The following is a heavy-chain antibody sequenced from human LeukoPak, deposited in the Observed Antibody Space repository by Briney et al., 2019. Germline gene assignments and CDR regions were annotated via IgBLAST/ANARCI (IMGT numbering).Heavy chain of an antibody. V-gene: IGHV3-30-3*01. CDR2: ISYDGSNK. CDR1: GFTFSSYA. J-gene: IGHJ4*02. CDR3: ARDSLQGAIKFTY. Sequence: PGGSLRLSCAASGFTFSSYAMHWVRQAPGKGLEWVAVISYDGSNKYYADSVKGRFTISRDNSKNTLHLQMNSLRAEDTAVYYCARDSLQGAIKFTYWGQGTLVTVSS.